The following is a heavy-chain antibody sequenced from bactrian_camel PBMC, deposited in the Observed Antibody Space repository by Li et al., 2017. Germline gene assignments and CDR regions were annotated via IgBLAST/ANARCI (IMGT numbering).Heavy chain of an antibody. Sequence: HVQLVESGGGSVQEGGSLTLSCATSGYDLTSGCMGWFRQDPGKEREGVATVSSASGSTAYADSVKGRFTISQDNAKSTLYLQMNSLKPEDTAMYYCAADPPPCIGALYRLNRPGSFAYWGQGTQVTVS. J-gene: IGHJ6*01. D-gene: IGHD5*01. CDR2: VSSASGST. CDR3: AADPPPCIGALYRLNRPGSFAY. CDR1: GYDLTSGC. V-gene: IGHV3-3*01.